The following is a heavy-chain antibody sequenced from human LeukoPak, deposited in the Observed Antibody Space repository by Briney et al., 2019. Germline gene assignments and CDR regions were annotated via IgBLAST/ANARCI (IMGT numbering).Heavy chain of an antibody. CDR3: ARDGSAIAAAGTVDY. D-gene: IGHD6-13*01. CDR2: ISTSSSYI. J-gene: IGHJ4*02. CDR1: GFTFSTYS. Sequence: GGSLRLSCAASGFTFSTYSMNWVRQAPGKGLEWVSSISTSSSYIYYADSVKGRFTISRGNAKNSLYLQMNSLRAEDTAVYYCARDGSAIAAAGTVDYWGQGTLVTVSS. V-gene: IGHV3-21*01.